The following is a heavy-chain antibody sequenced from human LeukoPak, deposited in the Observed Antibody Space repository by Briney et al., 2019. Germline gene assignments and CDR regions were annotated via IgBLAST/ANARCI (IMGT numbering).Heavy chain of an antibody. CDR1: GSSITSDFF. J-gene: IGHJ4*02. D-gene: IGHD1-1*01. CDR2: IYHSWGI. Sequence: PSETLSLTCAASGSSITSDFFWGWIRQPPGKGLEWIATIYHSWGIYFNPSLKSRVTISLDASKNQFSLKLTSLTAADTAIYYCARNVTAGFFDYWGQGILVTVSS. V-gene: IGHV4-38-2*01. CDR3: ARNVTAGFFDY.